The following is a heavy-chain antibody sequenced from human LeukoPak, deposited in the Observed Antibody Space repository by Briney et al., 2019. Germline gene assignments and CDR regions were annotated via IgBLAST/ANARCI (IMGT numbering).Heavy chain of an antibody. J-gene: IGHJ6*02. CDR3: ARALKQWGWNYYYYYGMGV. Sequence: ASVKVSCKASGYTFTGYYMHWVRQAPGQGLEWMGWINPNSGGTNYAQKFQGRVTMTRDTSISTAYMELSRLRSDDTAVYYCARALKQWGWNYYYYYGMGVWGQGTTVTVSS. CDR2: INPNSGGT. CDR1: GYTFTGYY. D-gene: IGHD6-19*01. V-gene: IGHV1-2*02.